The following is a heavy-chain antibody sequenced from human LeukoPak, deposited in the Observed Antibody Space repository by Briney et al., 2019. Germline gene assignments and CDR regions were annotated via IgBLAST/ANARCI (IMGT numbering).Heavy chain of an antibody. CDR1: EFTVSSNY. Sequence: GGSLRLSCVASEFTVSSNYMSWVRQAPGKGLEWVSTIYSGGSTYYADSVEGRFTIYRDKSKKTLYLQMNSLRAEDTAVYYCARVEISMGYFDYWGQGTLVTVSS. CDR2: IYSGGST. CDR3: ARVEISMGYFDY. J-gene: IGHJ4*02. D-gene: IGHD3-10*01. V-gene: IGHV3-53*01.